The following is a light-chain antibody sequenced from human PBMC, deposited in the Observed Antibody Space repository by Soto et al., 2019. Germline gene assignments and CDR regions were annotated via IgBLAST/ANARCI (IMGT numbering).Light chain of an antibody. Sequence: DIQMTQSPSTLSASVGDRVTITCRASQTISNWLAWYQQKPGKAPKLLIFDASTLESGVPSRFSGSGSGTEFTLTISSLQPDDFATYYCHQYSFLYTFAQGTKLEIK. CDR2: DAS. CDR3: HQYSFLYT. CDR1: QTISNW. J-gene: IGKJ2*01. V-gene: IGKV1-5*01.